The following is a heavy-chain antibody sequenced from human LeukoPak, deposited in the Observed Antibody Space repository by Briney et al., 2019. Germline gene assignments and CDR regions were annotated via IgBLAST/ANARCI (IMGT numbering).Heavy chain of an antibody. V-gene: IGHV4-39*07. CDR1: GGSISSSSYY. J-gene: IGHJ4*02. D-gene: IGHD4-23*01. CDR3: ARGDYGGNPDFDY. CDR2: IYYSGST. Sequence: SETLSLTCTVSGGSISSSSYYWGWIRQPPGKGLEWIGSIYYSGSTYYNPSLKSRVTKSVDTSKNQFSLKLSSVTAADTAVYYCARGDYGGNPDFDYWGQGTLVTVSS.